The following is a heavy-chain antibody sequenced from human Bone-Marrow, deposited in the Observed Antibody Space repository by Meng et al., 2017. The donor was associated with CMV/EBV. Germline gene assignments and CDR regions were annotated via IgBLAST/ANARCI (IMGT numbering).Heavy chain of an antibody. J-gene: IGHJ6*02. CDR1: GGSISSSSYY. CDR3: ARVQPHLPYYYYGMDV. V-gene: IGHV4-39*07. Sequence: SETLSLTCTVSGGSISSSSYYWGWIRQPPGKGLEWIGSIYYSGSTYYNPSLKSRVTISVDTSKNQFSLKLSSVTAADTAVYYCARVQPHLPYYYYGMDVWGQGTTVTVSS. D-gene: IGHD5-18*01. CDR2: IYYSGST.